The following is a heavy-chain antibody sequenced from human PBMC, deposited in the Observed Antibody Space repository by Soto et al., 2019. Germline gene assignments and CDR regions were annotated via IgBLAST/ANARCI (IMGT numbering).Heavy chain of an antibody. V-gene: IGHV3-7*04. Sequence: EVQLVESGGGLVQPGGSLRLSCGASGFTFSSYWMSWVRQAPGKGLEWVANIKQDGSEKYYVDSVKGRFTISRDNAKNSLYLQMNSLRAEDTAVYYCARDRENYGMDVWGQGTTVTVSS. CDR1: GFTFSSYW. CDR2: IKQDGSEK. CDR3: ARDRENYGMDV. J-gene: IGHJ6*02.